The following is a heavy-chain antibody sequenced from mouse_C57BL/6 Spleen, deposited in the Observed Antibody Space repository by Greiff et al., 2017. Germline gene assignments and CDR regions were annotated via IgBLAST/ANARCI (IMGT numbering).Heavy chain of an antibody. V-gene: IGHV1-64*01. CDR1: GYTFTSYW. Sequence: QVQLQQPGAELVKPGASVKLSCKASGYTFTSYWMHWVKQRPGQGLEWIGMIHPNSGSTNYNEKFKSKATLTVGKSSSTAYMQLSSLTSEDSAVYYCARSPPVDWYFDVWGTGTTVTVSS. CDR2: IHPNSGST. CDR3: ARSPPVDWYFDV. J-gene: IGHJ1*03.